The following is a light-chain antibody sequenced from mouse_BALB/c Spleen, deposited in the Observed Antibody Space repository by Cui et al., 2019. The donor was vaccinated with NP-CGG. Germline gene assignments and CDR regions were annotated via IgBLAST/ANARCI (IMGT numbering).Light chain of an antibody. CDR2: GTN. Sequence: QAVVTQESALTTSPGETVTLTCRSSTGAVTTSNYANWAREKPDHLFTGLIGGTNNRAPGVPARFSGSLIGDKAALTITGAQTEDEAIYFCALWYSNHWVFGGGTKLTVL. CDR1: TGAVTTSNY. V-gene: IGLV1*01. J-gene: IGLJ1*01. CDR3: ALWYSNHWV.